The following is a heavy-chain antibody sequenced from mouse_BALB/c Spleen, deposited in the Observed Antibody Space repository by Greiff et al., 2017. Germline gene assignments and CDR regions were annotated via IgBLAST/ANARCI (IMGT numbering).Heavy chain of an antibody. V-gene: IGHV1-31*01. CDR1: GYSFTGYY. J-gene: IGHJ4*01. Sequence: EVQLVESGPELVKPGASVKISCKASGYSFTGYYMHWVKQSHVKSLEWIGRINPYNGATSYNQNFKDKASLTVDKSSSTAYMELHSLTSEDSAVYYCARSYYRYDDAMDYWGQGTSVTVSS. CDR2: INPYNGAT. D-gene: IGHD2-14*01. CDR3: ARSYYRYDDAMDY.